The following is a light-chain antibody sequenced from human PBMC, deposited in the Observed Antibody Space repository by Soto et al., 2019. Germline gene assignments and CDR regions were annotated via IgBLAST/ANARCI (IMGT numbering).Light chain of an antibody. J-gene: IGKJ3*01. CDR1: QNINSRY. V-gene: IGKV3-20*01. Sequence: EIVLTQSPGTLSLSPGERATPSCRASQNINSRYLAWYQQKPGQAPRLLIYGASSRATGIPDRFSGSGSGTDFTLTISRLEPEDFAVYYCQQFGSSPGFTFGPGTKVDIK. CDR2: GAS. CDR3: QQFGSSPGFT.